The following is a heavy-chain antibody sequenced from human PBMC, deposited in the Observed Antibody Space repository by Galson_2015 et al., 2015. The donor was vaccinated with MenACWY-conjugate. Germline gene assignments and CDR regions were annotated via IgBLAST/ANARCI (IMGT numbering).Heavy chain of an antibody. CDR3: ARGIVSWYFDY. CDR2: INHSGST. J-gene: IGHJ4*02. CDR1: GGSFSGYY. V-gene: IGHV4-34*01. D-gene: IGHD6-13*01. Sequence: SETLSLTCAVYGGSFSGYYWSWIRQPPGKGLEWTGEINHSGSTNYNPSLKSRVTISVDTSKNQFSLKLSSVTAADTAVYYCARGIVSWYFDYWGQGTLVTVSS.